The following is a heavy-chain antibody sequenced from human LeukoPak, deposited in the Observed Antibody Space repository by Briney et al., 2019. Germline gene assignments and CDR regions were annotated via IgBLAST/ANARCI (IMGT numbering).Heavy chain of an antibody. CDR3: GRGHWGLDY. V-gene: IGHV3-11*04. CDR1: GFTFSDSY. J-gene: IGHJ4*02. D-gene: IGHD7-27*01. CDR2: ISNSGSSI. Sequence: GGSLRLSCAASGFTFSDSYMTWIRQAPGKGLEWVSYISNSGSSIYYADSVKGRFTTSRDNAKSSLYLQMNSLRAEDTAVYYCGRGHWGLDYWGQGALVTASS.